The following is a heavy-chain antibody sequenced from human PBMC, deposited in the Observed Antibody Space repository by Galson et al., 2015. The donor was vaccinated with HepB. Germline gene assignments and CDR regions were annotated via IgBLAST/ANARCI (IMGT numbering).Heavy chain of an antibody. D-gene: IGHD3-3*01. CDR2: VSGSGATI. CDR1: GFTFIDYA. J-gene: IGHJ4*02. Sequence: SLRLSCAASGFTFIDYAMSWVRQAPGKGLEWVSGVSGSGATIFYANSVRGRFTISRDNSKNTVYLQMNSLRAEDTAIYYCARSPYDFSSGEDYWGQGTLVAVSS. V-gene: IGHV3-23*01. CDR3: ARSPYDFSSGEDY.